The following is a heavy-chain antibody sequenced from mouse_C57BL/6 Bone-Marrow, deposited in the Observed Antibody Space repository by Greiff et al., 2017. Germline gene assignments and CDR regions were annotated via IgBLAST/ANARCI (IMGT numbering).Heavy chain of an antibody. CDR2: IYPGDGDT. CDR3: ERDDGSSYAGLAY. CDR1: GYAFSSSW. J-gene: IGHJ3*01. Sequence: VQLQESGPELVKPGASVKISCKASGYAFSSSWMNWVKQRPGKGLEWIGRIYPGDGDTNYNGKFKGKATLTADKSSSTAYMQLSSLTSEDSAVYFCERDDGSSYAGLAYWGQGTLVTVSA. D-gene: IGHD1-1*01. V-gene: IGHV1-82*01.